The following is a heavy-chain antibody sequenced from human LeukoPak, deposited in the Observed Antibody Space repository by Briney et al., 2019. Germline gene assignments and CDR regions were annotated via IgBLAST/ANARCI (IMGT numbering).Heavy chain of an antibody. CDR2: IKDEGSEK. CDR3: ARARIDY. J-gene: IGHJ4*02. CDR1: GFTFSSYW. V-gene: IGHV3-7*04. D-gene: IGHD1-14*01. Sequence: GGSLRLSCVGSGFTFSSYWMTWVRQAPGKGLEWVANIKDEGSEKYTVDSVKGRLTISRDNAKNLLYLQMSSLRAEDTAVYYCARARIDYWGQGTLVTVSS.